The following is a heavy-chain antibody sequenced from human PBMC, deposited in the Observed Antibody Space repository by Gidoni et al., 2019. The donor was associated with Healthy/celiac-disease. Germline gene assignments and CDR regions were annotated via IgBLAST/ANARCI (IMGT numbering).Heavy chain of an antibody. CDR3: ARDLSPDYGDYFDPFDY. V-gene: IGHV3-11*01. Sequence: QAQLVESGGGLVKPGGSLRLPCAASGFTFSDYYMSWIRQAPGKGLEWVSYISSSGSTIYYADSVKGRFTISRDNAKNSLYLQMNSLRAEDTAVYYCARDLSPDYGDYFDPFDYWGQGTLVTVSS. D-gene: IGHD4-17*01. CDR1: GFTFSDYY. J-gene: IGHJ4*02. CDR2: ISSSGSTI.